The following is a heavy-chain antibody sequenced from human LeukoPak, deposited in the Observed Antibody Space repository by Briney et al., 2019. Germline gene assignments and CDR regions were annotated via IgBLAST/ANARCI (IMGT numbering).Heavy chain of an antibody. J-gene: IGHJ4*02. D-gene: IGHD6-6*01. CDR1: GCTFSNYA. CDR3: AKVTLYSRSFPVY. Sequence: WGSLRLSCAASGCTFSNYAMSWVRQAPGKGLEWVSTISGSAGSKYCADSVKGRFAISRANSKNTLYLQMNSLRAEDTAVYFFAKVTLYSRSFPVYCGQGSLVTVSS. CDR2: ISGSAGSK. V-gene: IGHV3-23*01.